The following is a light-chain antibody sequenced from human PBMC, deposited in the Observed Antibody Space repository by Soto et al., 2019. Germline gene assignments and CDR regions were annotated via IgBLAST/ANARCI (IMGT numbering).Light chain of an antibody. CDR1: LRISSW. CDR2: GSY. J-gene: IGKJ1*01. Sequence: IHITQSPSTLGASVGYTVTITCRASLRISSWLAWYQQKPRKAHKLRIYGSYSVESGVQSRFSDSGSETDFTLTIRSLQPEDFPTYYCKQSYSTPRMFGKGTEVDIK. CDR3: KQSYSTPRM. V-gene: IGKV1-39*01.